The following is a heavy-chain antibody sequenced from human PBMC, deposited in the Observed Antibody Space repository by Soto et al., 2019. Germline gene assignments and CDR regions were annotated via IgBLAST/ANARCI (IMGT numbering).Heavy chain of an antibody. CDR1: GGTFSSNG. Sequence: QEQLVQSGAEVKKPGSSVKVSCKASGGTFSSNGISWVRQAPGQGLEWMGGIIPFFGTAEYSQKFEDRITITADESTNTVYMDLRSLTSEDTAIYYCARTAPMDAGDKYYYDFWGQGALVTVSS. V-gene: IGHV1-69*01. D-gene: IGHD3-16*01. J-gene: IGHJ4*02. CDR3: ARTAPMDAGDKYYYDF. CDR2: IIPFFGTA.